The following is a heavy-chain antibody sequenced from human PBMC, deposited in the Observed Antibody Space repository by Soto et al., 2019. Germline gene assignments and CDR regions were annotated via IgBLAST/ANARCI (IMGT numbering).Heavy chain of an antibody. CDR3: ARDAVDATPLIEY. V-gene: IGHV3-7*01. CDR1: GFTFSSYW. D-gene: IGHD2-15*01. J-gene: IGHJ4*02. Sequence: EVQLVESGGGLVQPGGSLRLSCAASGFTFSSYWMSWVRQAPGKGLEWVANIKQDGSEKYYVDSVKGRFTISRDNAKNSLYLQMNSLRAEDTAVYYCARDAVDATPLIEYWGQGTLVTVSS. CDR2: IKQDGSEK.